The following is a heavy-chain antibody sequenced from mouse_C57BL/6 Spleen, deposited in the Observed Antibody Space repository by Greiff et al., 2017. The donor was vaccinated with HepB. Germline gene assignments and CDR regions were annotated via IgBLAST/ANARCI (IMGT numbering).Heavy chain of an antibody. J-gene: IGHJ4*01. CDR1: GFTFSDYG. V-gene: IGHV5-17*01. D-gene: IGHD1-1*01. Sequence: EVQRVESGGGLVKPGGSLKLSCAASGFTFSDYGMHWVRQAPEKGLEWVAYISSGSSTIYYADTVKGRFTISRDNAKNTLFLQMTSLRSEDTAMYYCARPNYYGSSYDAMDYWGQGTSFTVSS. CDR2: ISSGSSTI. CDR3: ARPNYYGSSYDAMDY.